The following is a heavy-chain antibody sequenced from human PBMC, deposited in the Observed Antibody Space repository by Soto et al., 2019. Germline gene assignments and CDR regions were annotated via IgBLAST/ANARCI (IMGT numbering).Heavy chain of an antibody. CDR2: IKSKIDGGTT. J-gene: IGHJ6*03. CDR1: GFSFTNAW. Sequence: EVQLVESGGGLVKPGGSLRLSCAASGFSFTNAWMSWVRQAPGKGLEWVGRIKSKIDGGTTDFSAPVKGRFTISRDSSKNTVYLQMNSLRAEDTAVYYCAKALRFTFTTGYYMDVWGRGTTVTVSS. CDR3: AKALRFTFTTGYYMDV. V-gene: IGHV3-15*01. D-gene: IGHD3-16*01.